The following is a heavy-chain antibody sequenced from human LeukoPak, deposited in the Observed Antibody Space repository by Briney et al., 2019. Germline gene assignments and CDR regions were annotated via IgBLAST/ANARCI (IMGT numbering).Heavy chain of an antibody. CDR3: ARVLYGGNSEYYFDY. V-gene: IGHV3-9*01. D-gene: IGHD4-23*01. CDR2: ITWNSGSI. CDR1: GFTFDDYA. Sequence: GGSLRLSCAASGFTFDDYAMHWVRQAPGKGLEWVSGITWNSGSIGYADSVKGRFTISRDNAKNSLYLQMNSLRAEDTAVYYCARVLYGGNSEYYFDYWGQGTLVTVSS. J-gene: IGHJ4*02.